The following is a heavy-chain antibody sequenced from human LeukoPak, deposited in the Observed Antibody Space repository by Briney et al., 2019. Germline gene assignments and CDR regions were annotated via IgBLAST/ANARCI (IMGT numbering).Heavy chain of an antibody. J-gene: IGHJ4*02. D-gene: IGHD5-12*01. V-gene: IGHV1-2*02. CDR1: GYTSTGYY. Sequence: ASVKVSCKASGYTSTGYYMHWVRQAPGQGLEWMGWINPNSGGTNYAQKFQGRVTMTRNTSISTAYMELSRLRSDDTAVYYCARVPVATIGWPVDYWGQGTLVTVSS. CDR3: ARVPVATIGWPVDY. CDR2: INPNSGGT.